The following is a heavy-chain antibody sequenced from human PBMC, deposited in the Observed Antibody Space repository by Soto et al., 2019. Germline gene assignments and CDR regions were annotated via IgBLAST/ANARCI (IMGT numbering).Heavy chain of an antibody. CDR2: ISYDGSNK. CDR3: ASLHYYGSGSYYQQFDY. CDR1: GFTFSSYA. V-gene: IGHV3-30-3*01. Sequence: PGGSLRLSCAASGFTFSSYAMHWVRQAPGKGLEWVAVISYDGSNKYYADSVKGRFTISRDNSKNTLYLQMNSLRAEDTAVYYCASLHYYGSGSYYQQFDYWGQGTLVTVSS. D-gene: IGHD3-10*01. J-gene: IGHJ4*02.